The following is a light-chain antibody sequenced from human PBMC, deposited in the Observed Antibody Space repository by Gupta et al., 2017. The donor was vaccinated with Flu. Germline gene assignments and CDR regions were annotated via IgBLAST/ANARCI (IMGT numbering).Light chain of an antibody. CDR2: GNS. J-gene: IGLJ3*02. CDR1: SSNIGAGYD. Sequence: QSVLTQPPSVSGAPGQRVIISCNGSSSNIGAGYDVHWYQQLPGTAPKLLIYGNSNRPSGVPDRFSGSKSGTSASLAITGLQAEDEADYYCQSYDSSLSEVFGGGTKLTVL. V-gene: IGLV1-40*01. CDR3: QSYDSSLSEV.